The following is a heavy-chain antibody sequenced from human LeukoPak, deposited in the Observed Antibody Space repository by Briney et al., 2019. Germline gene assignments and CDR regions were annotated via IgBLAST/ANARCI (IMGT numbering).Heavy chain of an antibody. Sequence: ASVKVSCKASGYTFTGYYMHWVRQAPGQGLEWMGWINPNSGATNYAQKFQGRVTMTRDTSTSTVYMELRSLRSEDTAVYYCARDADDSSGYSNFDYWGQGTLVTVSS. J-gene: IGHJ4*02. CDR2: INPNSGAT. V-gene: IGHV1-2*02. CDR1: GYTFTGYY. D-gene: IGHD3-22*01. CDR3: ARDADDSSGYSNFDY.